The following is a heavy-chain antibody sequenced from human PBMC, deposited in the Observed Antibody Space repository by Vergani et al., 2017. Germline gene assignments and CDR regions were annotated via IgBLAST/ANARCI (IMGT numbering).Heavy chain of an antibody. CDR3: ACVAATPHRFDY. V-gene: IGHV3-30*04. CDR2: ISYDGSNK. J-gene: IGHJ4*02. Sequence: QVQLVESGGSVVQPGRSLRLSCAASGFIFSSYAMHWVRQAPGKGLEWVAVISYDGSNKYYADSVKGRFTISRDNSKNTLYLQMNSLRAEDTAVYYCACVAATPHRFDYWGQGTLVTVSS. D-gene: IGHD2-15*01. CDR1: GFIFSSYA.